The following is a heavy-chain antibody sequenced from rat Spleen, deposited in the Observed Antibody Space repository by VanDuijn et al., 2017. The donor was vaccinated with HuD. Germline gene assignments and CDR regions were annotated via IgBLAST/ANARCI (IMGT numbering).Heavy chain of an antibody. CDR2: ISYEGGST. Sequence: EVQLVESGGGFMQPGRSLKLSCVASGFTFSGFYMAWVRQAPKKGLEWVASISYEGGSTYYGDSVKGRFTISRDNAKSTLYLQMDSLRSEDTATYYCARHNSGYGVMDAWGQGASVTVSS. CDR1: GFTFSGFY. D-gene: IGHD4-3*01. V-gene: IGHV5-22*01. J-gene: IGHJ4*01. CDR3: ARHNSGYGVMDA.